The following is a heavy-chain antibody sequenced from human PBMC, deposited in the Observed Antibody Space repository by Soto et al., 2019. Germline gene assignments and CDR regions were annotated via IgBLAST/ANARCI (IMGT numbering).Heavy chain of an antibody. Sequence: QVQLVESGGGVVQPGRSLRLSCAASGFTFSSYAMHWVRQAPGKGLEWVAVISYDGSNKYYADSVKGRFTISRDNSKNPLYLQMNSLRAEDTAVYYCARLGYCSGGSCYEGYYYYGMDVWGQGTTVTVSS. D-gene: IGHD2-15*01. V-gene: IGHV3-30-3*01. J-gene: IGHJ6*02. CDR3: ARLGYCSGGSCYEGYYYYGMDV. CDR2: ISYDGSNK. CDR1: GFTFSSYA.